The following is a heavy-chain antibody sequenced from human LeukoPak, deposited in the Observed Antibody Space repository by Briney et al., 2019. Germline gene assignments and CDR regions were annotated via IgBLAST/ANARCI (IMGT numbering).Heavy chain of an antibody. CDR3: ARGGVLLWFGELSPIDY. D-gene: IGHD3-10*01. J-gene: IGHJ4*02. CDR1: GGSFRGYY. V-gene: IGHV4-34*01. CDR2: INHSGSI. Sequence: SETLSLTCAVYGGSFRGYYWSWMRQPPGKGLEWIGEINHSGSINNNPSLKSRVTISGVTSKNQFSLKLSSVTAADTAVYYCARGGVLLWFGELSPIDYWGQGTLVTVSS.